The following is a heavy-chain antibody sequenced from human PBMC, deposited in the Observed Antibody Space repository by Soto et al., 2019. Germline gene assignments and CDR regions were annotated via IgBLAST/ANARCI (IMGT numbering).Heavy chain of an antibody. CDR2: ISYDGSNK. CDR3: SKDLKPHSNSFYY. D-gene: IGHD5-18*01. CDR1: GFTFSSYG. Sequence: QVQLVESGGGVVQPGRSLRLSCAASGFTFSSYGMHWVRQAPGKGLEWVAVISYDGSNKYYADSVKGRFTISRDNSKNTLYLQMNSLRAEDTAVYYCSKDLKPHSNSFYYWGQGTLVTVSS. J-gene: IGHJ4*02. V-gene: IGHV3-30*18.